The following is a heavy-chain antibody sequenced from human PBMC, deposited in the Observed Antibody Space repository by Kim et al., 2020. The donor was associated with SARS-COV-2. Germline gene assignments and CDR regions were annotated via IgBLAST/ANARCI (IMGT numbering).Heavy chain of an antibody. CDR2: INHSGGT. D-gene: IGHD2-2*01. CDR1: GGSLSGYS. V-gene: IGHV4-34*01. Sequence: ETLSLTCVVYGGSLSGYSWNWIRQPPGKGLEWIGEINHSGGTKSSPSLKSRVTMSIDTSKSQFSLRLTSVTAADSAVYFCARGHVGVVPAPILGLGPFYYYYNMDVWGRGATVTVSS. CDR3: ARGHVGVVPAPILGLGPFYYYYNMDV. J-gene: IGHJ6*03.